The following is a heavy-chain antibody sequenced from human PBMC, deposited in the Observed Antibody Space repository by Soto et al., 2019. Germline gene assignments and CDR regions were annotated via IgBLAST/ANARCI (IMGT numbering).Heavy chain of an antibody. V-gene: IGHV3-21*01. CDR3: ARDCSGGRCYPEMDV. Sequence: GGSLRLSCAASGFNFNSYTINWVRQAPWKRLEWLSSISSSGYIFSTDSVRGRFTISRDNAKNSVYLQINSLRAEDTAVYFCARDCSGGRCYPEMDVWGQGTTIAVSS. D-gene: IGHD2-15*01. CDR1: GFNFNSYT. J-gene: IGHJ6*02. CDR2: ISSSGYI.